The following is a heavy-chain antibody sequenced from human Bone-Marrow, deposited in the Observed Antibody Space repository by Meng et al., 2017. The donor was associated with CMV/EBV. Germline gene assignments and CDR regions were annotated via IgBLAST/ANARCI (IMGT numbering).Heavy chain of an antibody. Sequence: SETLSLTCTVSGGSISSGDYYWIWIRQPPGKGLEWIGYIYYSGSTYYNPSLKSRVTISVDTSKNQFSLKLSSVTAADTAVYYCARADTRQLVYGMDVWGQGTTVTVSS. J-gene: IGHJ6*02. CDR1: GGSISSGDYY. CDR3: ARADTRQLVYGMDV. V-gene: IGHV4-30-4*08. CDR2: IYYSGST. D-gene: IGHD6-13*01.